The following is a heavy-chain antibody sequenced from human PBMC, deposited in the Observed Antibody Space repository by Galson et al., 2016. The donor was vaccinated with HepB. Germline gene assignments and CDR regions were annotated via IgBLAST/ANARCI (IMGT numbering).Heavy chain of an antibody. CDR3: AREPPEQCYFDP. V-gene: IGHV1-46*01. D-gene: IGHD1-14*01. Sequence: SVKVSCKASGYSFTTHYMHWVRQAPGQGPDWIGMVDPSNGNTPSSPRFEGRVTMTRDTTTSTVHMDLRSLTTEDTAVYYCAREPPEQCYFDPWGQGSLVTVSS. J-gene: IGHJ4*02. CDR1: GYSFTTHY. CDR2: VDPSNGNT.